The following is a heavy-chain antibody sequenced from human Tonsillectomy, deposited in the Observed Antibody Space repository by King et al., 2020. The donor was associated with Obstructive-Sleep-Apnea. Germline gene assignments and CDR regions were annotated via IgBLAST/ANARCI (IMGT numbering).Heavy chain of an antibody. D-gene: IGHD1-26*01. CDR3: ASRQGGSYYGGAFDI. V-gene: IGHV5-51*01. CDR2: IYPGYSDT. J-gene: IGHJ3*02. CDR1: GYSCTSYW. Sequence: QLVQSGAEVKKTGESLKISCKGSGYSCTSYWIGWVRQMPGKGLEWMGVIYPGYSDTRCSPSFQGQVTIAADKSISTAYLQWSSLKASDTAMYYCASRQGGSYYGGAFDIWGQGTMVTVSS.